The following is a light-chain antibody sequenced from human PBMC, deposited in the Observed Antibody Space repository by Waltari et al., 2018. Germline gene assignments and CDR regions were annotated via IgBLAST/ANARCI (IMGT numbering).Light chain of an antibody. CDR3: QQSYSTPRT. CDR2: AAS. CDR1: QSISSY. V-gene: IGKV1-39*01. J-gene: IGKJ1*01. Sequence: DIQMTQSPSSLSASVGDRVTITCRASQSISSYLNWYQQKPGKAPQLLIYAASSLQSGVPSRFSGSGSGTDFTLNISSLQPEDFATYYCQQSYSTPRTFGQGTKVEIK.